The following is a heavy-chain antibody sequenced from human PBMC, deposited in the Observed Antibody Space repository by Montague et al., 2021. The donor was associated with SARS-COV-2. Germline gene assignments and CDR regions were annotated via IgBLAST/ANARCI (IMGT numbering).Heavy chain of an antibody. D-gene: IGHD3-22*01. V-gene: IGHV4-39*07. CDR1: GGSISSSSYY. CDR2: IYYSGGT. J-gene: IGHJ6*02. Sequence: SETLSLTCTVSGGSISSSSYYWGWIRQPPGKGLEWIGSIYYSGGTYYXXXLKSRVTISVDTSKNQFSLKLSSVTAADTAVYYCARDTRITMIVVVQGYGMDVWGQGTTVTVSS. CDR3: ARDTRITMIVVVQGYGMDV.